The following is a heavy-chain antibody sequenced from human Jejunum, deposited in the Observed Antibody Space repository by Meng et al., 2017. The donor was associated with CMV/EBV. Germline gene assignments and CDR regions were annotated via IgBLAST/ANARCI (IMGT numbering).Heavy chain of an antibody. CDR1: GFSPSTSGEG. V-gene: IGHV2-5*02. D-gene: IGHD1-26*01. CDR2: IYRGDDK. J-gene: IGHJ4*02. Sequence: ITFKEHGPTLGNPQQSLTLTCSFSGFSPSTSGEGVGWFRQPPGKALEWLALIYRGDDKRYSPSLNSRLTIAKDTSKNEVVLTLTNMGPIDTGTYYCAHFVGGYYPSRPDYWGQGTLVTVSS. CDR3: AHFVGGYYPSRPDY.